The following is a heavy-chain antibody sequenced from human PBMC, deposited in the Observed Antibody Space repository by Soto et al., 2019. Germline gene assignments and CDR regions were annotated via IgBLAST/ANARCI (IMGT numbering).Heavy chain of an antibody. J-gene: IGHJ4*01. V-gene: IGHV4-31*03. CDR1: GDSVSNGGYY. CDR3: ARDSGKFNYLDY. CDR2: IYNNEDT. Sequence: QVQLQESGPGLVKPSQTLSLTCSVSGDSVSNGGYYWNWIRQHPGKGLEWIAYIYNNEDTFYNPSLKSRVTISADSSKNEFSLKLTSVTAADPAVYYCARDSGKFNYLDYWGHGILVIVSS.